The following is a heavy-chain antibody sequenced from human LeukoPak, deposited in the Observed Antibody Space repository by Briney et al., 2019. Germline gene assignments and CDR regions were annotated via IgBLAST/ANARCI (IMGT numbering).Heavy chain of an antibody. CDR1: GYSFSSHW. Sequence: GESLKISCKGSGYSFSSHWIGWVRQMPGKGPEWMGIIYPDDSDTRYSPSFQGQVTISADKSISTAYLQWSSLKASDTAIYYCATRDVDITMGLDYWGQGTLVTVS. CDR2: IYPDDSDT. V-gene: IGHV5-51*01. D-gene: IGHD5-18*01. CDR3: ATRDVDITMGLDY. J-gene: IGHJ4*02.